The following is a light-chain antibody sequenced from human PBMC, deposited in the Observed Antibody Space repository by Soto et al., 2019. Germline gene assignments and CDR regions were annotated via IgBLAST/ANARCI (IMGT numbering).Light chain of an antibody. V-gene: IGKV3-20*01. CDR2: GAS. J-gene: IGKJ4*01. CDR1: QSVSSNY. CDR3: QQYGNSPPLT. Sequence: EIVLTQSPGTLSLSPGERATLSCRASQSVSSNYLAWYQQRPGQAPRLLIYGASSRATGIPDRFSGSGSATDFTLTISRLEPEDFAVYYCQQYGNSPPLTFGGGTKVEIK.